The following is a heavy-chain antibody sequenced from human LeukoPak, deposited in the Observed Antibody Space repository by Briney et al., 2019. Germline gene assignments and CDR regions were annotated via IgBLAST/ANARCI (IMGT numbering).Heavy chain of an antibody. CDR3: ARDDYRGVTNFDP. CDR1: GVSISPYF. CDR2: ISYTGST. V-gene: IGHV4-59*01. Sequence: SETLSLTCTVSGVSISPYFWSWMRQTPGKGLEWIGYISYTGSTNYNPALKSRVTISVDTSKNQFSPQLTSVTAADTAVYYCARDDYRGVTNFDPWGQGTLVTVSS. D-gene: IGHD3-10*01. J-gene: IGHJ5*02.